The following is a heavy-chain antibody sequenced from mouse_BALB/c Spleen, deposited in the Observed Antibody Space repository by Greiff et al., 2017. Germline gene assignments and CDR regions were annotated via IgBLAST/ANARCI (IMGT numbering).Heavy chain of an antibody. V-gene: IGHV5-6*02. CDR2: TSSGGSYT. D-gene: IGHD1-1*01. Sequence: DVKLVESGGDLVKPGGSLKLSCAASGFTFSSYGMSWVRQTPDKRLEWVATTSSGGSYTYYPDSVKGRFTISSDNAKNTLYLQMSSLKSEDTAMYYCARPPYYYGSSYNFDVGGAGTTVTVSS. J-gene: IGHJ1*01. CDR3: ARPPYYYGSSYNFDV. CDR1: GFTFSSYG.